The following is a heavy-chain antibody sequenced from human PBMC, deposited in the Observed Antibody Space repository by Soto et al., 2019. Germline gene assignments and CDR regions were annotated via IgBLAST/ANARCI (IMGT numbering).Heavy chain of an antibody. CDR1: GGTFSSYA. J-gene: IGHJ4*02. CDR3: AREDYGDSSYFDY. CDR2: IIPIFGTA. V-gene: IGHV1-69*13. Sequence: ASVKVSCKASGGTFSSYAISWVRQAPGQGLEWMGGIIPIFGTANYAQKFQGRVTITADESTSTAYMELSRLRSDDTAVYYCAREDYGDSSYFDYWGQGTLVTVSS. D-gene: IGHD4-17*01.